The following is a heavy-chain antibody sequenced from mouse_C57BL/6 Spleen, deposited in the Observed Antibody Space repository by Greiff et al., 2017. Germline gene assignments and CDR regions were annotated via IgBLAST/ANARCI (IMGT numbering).Heavy chain of an antibody. V-gene: IGHV1-52*01. D-gene: IGHD4-1*02. Sequence: VQLQQPGAEVVRPGSSVKLSCKASGYTFTSYWMHWVKQRPIQGLEWIGNIDPSDSETHYNQKFKDKATLTVDKSSSTAYMQLSSLTSEDSAVYYFARRSNWYYFDNWGQGTTLTVSS. CDR2: IDPSDSET. CDR1: GYTFTSYW. J-gene: IGHJ2*01. CDR3: ARRSNWYYFDN.